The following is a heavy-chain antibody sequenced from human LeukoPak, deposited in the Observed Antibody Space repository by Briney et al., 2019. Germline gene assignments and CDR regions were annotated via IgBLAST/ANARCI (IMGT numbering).Heavy chain of an antibody. Sequence: SETLSLTCTVSGGSISSYYWSWIRQPPGKGLEWIGYIYDSGSTNYNPSLKSRVTVSVDTSKNQFSLKLSSVTAADTAVYYCACLTTADAFDIWGQGTMVTVSS. CDR2: IYDSGST. J-gene: IGHJ3*02. CDR1: GGSISSYY. D-gene: IGHD3-22*01. CDR3: ACLTTADAFDI. V-gene: IGHV4-59*01.